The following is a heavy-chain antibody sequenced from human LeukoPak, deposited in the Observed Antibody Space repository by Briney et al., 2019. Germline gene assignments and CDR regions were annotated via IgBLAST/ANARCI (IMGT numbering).Heavy chain of an antibody. CDR1: GFTFSSYS. V-gene: IGHV3-21*01. CDR3: ARDTSSGWYF. Sequence: GGSLRLSCAASGFTFSSYSMNWVRQAPGKGLEWVSSISSSSSYIYYADSVKGRFTISRDNAKNSLYLHMNSLRAEDTAVYYCARDTSSGWYFWGQGTLVTVSS. D-gene: IGHD6-19*01. J-gene: IGHJ4*02. CDR2: ISSSSSYI.